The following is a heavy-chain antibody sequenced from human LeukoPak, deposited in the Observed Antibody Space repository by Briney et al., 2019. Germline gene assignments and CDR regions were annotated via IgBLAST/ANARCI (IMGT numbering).Heavy chain of an antibody. CDR3: AREDRLSSSGSSSGHWFDP. CDR2: TYYRSQWYN. V-gene: IGHV6-1*01. Sequence: SQTLSLTCAISGDSVSSNSAAWNWIRQSPSRGPEWLGRTYYRSQWYNDYAVSVKSRITINPDTSKNQFSLQLNSVTPEDTAVYYCAREDRLSSSGSSSGHWFDPWGQGTLVTVSS. CDR1: GDSVSSNSAA. D-gene: IGHD6-6*01. J-gene: IGHJ5*02.